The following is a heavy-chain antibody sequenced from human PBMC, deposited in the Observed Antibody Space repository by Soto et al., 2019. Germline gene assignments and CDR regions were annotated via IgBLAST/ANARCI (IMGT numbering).Heavy chain of an antibody. CDR2: IKRDGSNK. J-gene: IGHJ3*02. D-gene: IGHD6-13*01. V-gene: IGHV3-7*05. Sequence: EVQLVESGGTLVQPGGSLRLSCEGSGFTFGSYWMTWVRQAPGKGLEWVANIKRDGSNKSYFDSVRGRFTISRDNAKNSLYLQMSSLRAEDTALYYCARDVSPGSSSLYLDAFDIWGQGTMVTVSS. CDR3: ARDVSPGSSSLYLDAFDI. CDR1: GFTFGSYW.